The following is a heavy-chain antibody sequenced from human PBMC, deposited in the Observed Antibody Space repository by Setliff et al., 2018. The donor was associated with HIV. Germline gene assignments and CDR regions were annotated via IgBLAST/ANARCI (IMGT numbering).Heavy chain of an antibody. J-gene: IGHJ4*02. V-gene: IGHV4-39*02. CDR3: TREGSGDPAMATTRIDY. Sequence: SETLSLTCSVSGDSISSGSYFWGWIRQTPGKGLEWIGNIYYTGFAYYNPSLKSRVTISLDTSKTHFFLNLTSVTDADTAVYFCTREGSGDPAMATTRIDYWGQGKLVTVS. CDR2: IYYTGFA. CDR1: GDSISSGSYF. D-gene: IGHD1-1*01.